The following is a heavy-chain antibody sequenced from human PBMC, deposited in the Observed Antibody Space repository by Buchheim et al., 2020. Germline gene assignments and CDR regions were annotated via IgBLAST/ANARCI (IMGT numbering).Heavy chain of an antibody. D-gene: IGHD3-3*01. CDR1: GFTFSSYA. V-gene: IGHV3-30-3*01. CDR2: ISYDGSNK. J-gene: IGHJ4*02. CDR3: SSGGMADFWSAYYTSFFDS. Sequence: QVQLVESGGGVVQPGRSLRLSCAASGFTFSSYAMHWVRQAPGKGLEWVAVISYDGSNKYYGDSVKGRFTISRDNSKNTMYLQINSLRAEDTAVYYCSSGGMADFWSAYYTSFFDSWGQGTL.